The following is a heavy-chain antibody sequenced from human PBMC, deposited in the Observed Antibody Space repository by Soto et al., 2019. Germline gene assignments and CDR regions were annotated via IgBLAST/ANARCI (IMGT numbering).Heavy chain of an antibody. CDR2: ISGSGGST. V-gene: IGHV3-23*01. D-gene: IGHD6-19*01. J-gene: IGHJ6*02. Sequence: GGSLRLSCAASGFTFSIYAMSWVRQAPGKGLEWVSAISGSGGSTYYADSVKGRFTISRDNSKNTLYLQMNSLRAEDTAVYYCAKVQGGWYNYGMDVWGQGTTVTVSS. CDR1: GFTFSIYA. CDR3: AKVQGGWYNYGMDV.